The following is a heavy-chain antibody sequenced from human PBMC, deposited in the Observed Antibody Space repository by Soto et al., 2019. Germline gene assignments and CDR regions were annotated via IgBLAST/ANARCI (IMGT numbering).Heavy chain of an antibody. CDR1: GGTFSSYA. CDR3: ARSHKYYDYVWGSYRYYAFDI. V-gene: IGHV1-69*01. CDR2: IIPSFGTA. Sequence: QVQLVQSGAEVKKPGSSVKVSCKASGGTFSSYAISWVRQAPGQGLEWMGGIIPSFGTANYAQKFQGRVTITADESTSTAYMELSSLRSEDTAVYYCARSHKYYDYVWGSYRYYAFDIWGQGTMVTVSS. D-gene: IGHD3-16*02. J-gene: IGHJ3*02.